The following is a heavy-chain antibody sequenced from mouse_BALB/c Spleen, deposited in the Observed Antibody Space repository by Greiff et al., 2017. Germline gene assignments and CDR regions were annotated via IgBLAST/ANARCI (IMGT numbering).Heavy chain of an antibody. CDR3: GRDYRYDEFAY. CDR2: INPYNGDT. J-gene: IGHJ3*01. D-gene: IGHD2-14*01. Sequence: EVKLMESGPELVKTGASVKISCKASGYSFTGYYMHWVKQSHGKSLEWIGRINPYNGDTFYNQKFKGKATLTVDKSSSTAHMELLSLTSEDSAVYYCGRDYRYDEFAYWGQGTLVTVSA. V-gene: IGHV1-37*01. CDR1: GYSFTGYY.